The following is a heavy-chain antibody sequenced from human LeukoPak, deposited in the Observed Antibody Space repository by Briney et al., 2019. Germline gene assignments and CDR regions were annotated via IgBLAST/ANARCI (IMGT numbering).Heavy chain of an antibody. D-gene: IGHD3-10*01. CDR2: IIPIFGTA. V-gene: IGHV1-69*13. Sequence: SVKVSCKASGGTFSSYAISWVRQAPGQGLEWMGGIIPIFGTANYAQKFQGRVTITADESTSTAYMELSSLRSEDTAVYYCARRSTVRGGGAFDIWGQGTMVTVSS. CDR3: ARRSTVRGGGAFDI. CDR1: GGTFSSYA. J-gene: IGHJ3*02.